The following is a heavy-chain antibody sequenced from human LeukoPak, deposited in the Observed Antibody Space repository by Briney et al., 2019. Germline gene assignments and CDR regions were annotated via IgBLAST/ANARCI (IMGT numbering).Heavy chain of an antibody. V-gene: IGHV1-46*01. CDR2: INPSGGGT. D-gene: IGHD1-26*01. J-gene: IGHJ3*02. CDR3: ARVGAHDAFDI. Sequence: ASVKVSCKASGYTFTSYYMHWVRQAPGQGLEWMGIINPSGGGTSYAQKFQGRVTMTRDMSTSTVYMELSSLRSEDTAVYYCARVGAHDAFDIWGQGTMVTVSS. CDR1: GYTFTSYY.